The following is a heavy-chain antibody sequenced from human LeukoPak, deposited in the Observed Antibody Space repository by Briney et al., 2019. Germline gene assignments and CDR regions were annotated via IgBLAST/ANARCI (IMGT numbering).Heavy chain of an antibody. V-gene: IGHV3-48*04. D-gene: IGHD3-10*01. CDR3: AYGSGRYDAFDI. Sequence: PGGSLRLSCAASGLTFSTYSMNWVRQAPGKGLEWVSYISGSSSTIYYADSVKGRYTISRDNAKNSLYLQMNSLRADDTAVYYCAYGSGRYDAFDIWGQGTMVTVSS. J-gene: IGHJ3*02. CDR2: ISGSSSTI. CDR1: GLTFSTYS.